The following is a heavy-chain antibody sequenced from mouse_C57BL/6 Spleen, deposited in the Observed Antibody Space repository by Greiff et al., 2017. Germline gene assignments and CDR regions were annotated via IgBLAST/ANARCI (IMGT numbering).Heavy chain of an antibody. Sequence: QVQLQQPGAELVRPGTSVKLSCKASGYTFTSYWMHWVKQRPGQGLEWIGVIDPSDSYTNYNQKFKGKATLTVDTSSSTAYMQLSSLTSEDSAVYYCARQGYYSNYVGVDYWGQGTSVTVSS. D-gene: IGHD2-5*01. V-gene: IGHV1-59*01. J-gene: IGHJ4*01. CDR3: ARQGYYSNYVGVDY. CDR1: GYTFTSYW. CDR2: IDPSDSYT.